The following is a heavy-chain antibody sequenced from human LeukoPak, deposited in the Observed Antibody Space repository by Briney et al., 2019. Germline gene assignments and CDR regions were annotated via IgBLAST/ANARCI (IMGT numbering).Heavy chain of an antibody. CDR1: GFTFDDYA. Sequence: PGRSLRLSCAASGFTFDDYAMHWVRQAPGKGLEWVSGISWNSGSIGYADSVKGRFTISRDNAKNSLYLQMNSLRAEDTALYYCAKDRGSGWPMDYWGQGSLVTVSS. CDR2: ISWNSGSI. D-gene: IGHD6-19*01. V-gene: IGHV3-9*01. CDR3: AKDRGSGWPMDY. J-gene: IGHJ4*02.